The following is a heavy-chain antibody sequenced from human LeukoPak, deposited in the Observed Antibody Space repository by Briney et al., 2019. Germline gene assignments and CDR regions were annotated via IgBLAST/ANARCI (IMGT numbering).Heavy chain of an antibody. D-gene: IGHD2-8*02. J-gene: IGHJ4*02. V-gene: IGHV3-20*04. CDR2: INWNGGST. Sequence: GGSLRLSCAASGFTVSSNYMSWVRQAPGKGLEWVSGINWNGGSTGYADSVKGRFTISRDNAKNSLYLQMNSLRAEDTALYYCAREAVTGTYWFDYWGQGTLVTASS. CDR3: AREAVTGTYWFDY. CDR1: GFTVSSNY.